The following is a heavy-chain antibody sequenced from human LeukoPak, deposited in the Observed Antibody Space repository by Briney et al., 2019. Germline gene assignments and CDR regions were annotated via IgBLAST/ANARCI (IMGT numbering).Heavy chain of an antibody. D-gene: IGHD3-16*01. CDR2: IKEDGREK. Sequence: GGSLRLSCAASGFIFNNYWMNWVRQAPGKGLEWVASIKEDGREKLYVESLEGRLTIARDNAKESLHLQMRNLRVEDTAVYYCTRALGHSVLAFDAWGQGTVVIVS. CDR1: GFIFNNYW. CDR3: TRALGHSVLAFDA. V-gene: IGHV3-7*03. J-gene: IGHJ3*01.